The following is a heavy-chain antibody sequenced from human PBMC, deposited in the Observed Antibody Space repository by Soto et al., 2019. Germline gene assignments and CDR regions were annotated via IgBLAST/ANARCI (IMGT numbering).Heavy chain of an antibody. CDR1: GFTFSSYG. D-gene: IGHD6-19*01. CDR2: ISYDGSNK. V-gene: IGHV3-30*18. J-gene: IGHJ4*02. Sequence: QVQLVESGGGVVQPGRSLRLSCAGSGFTFSSYGMHWVRQAPGKGLEWVAVISYDGSNKYYADSVKGRFTISRDNSKNTLYLQMNSLRAEDTAVYYCAKDLLPVSRSGSLNWGLGTLVTVSS. CDR3: AKDLLPVSRSGSLN.